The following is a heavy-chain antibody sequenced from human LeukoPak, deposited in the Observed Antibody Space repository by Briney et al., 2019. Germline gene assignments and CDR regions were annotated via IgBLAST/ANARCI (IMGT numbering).Heavy chain of an antibody. CDR1: GGSIGSSNYY. J-gene: IGHJ3*02. Sequence: SGTLSLTCTVSGGSIGSSNYYWAWIRQPPGKGLEWIGTIYYNEATQYNPSLKSRVTISVDTSEYQFSLKLSSVTAADTAVYYCARVGATDAFDIWGQGTMVTVSS. CDR3: ARVGATDAFDI. V-gene: IGHV4-39*01. D-gene: IGHD1-26*01. CDR2: IYYNEAT.